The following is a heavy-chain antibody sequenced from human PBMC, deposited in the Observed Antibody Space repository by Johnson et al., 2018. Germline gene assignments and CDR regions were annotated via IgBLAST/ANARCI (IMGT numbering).Heavy chain of an antibody. D-gene: IGHD1-26*01. CDR1: GFTFDDYA. CDR3: AKDIRGGSYLGFNHYYYMDV. Sequence: EVQLVESGGGLVQPGRSLRLSCAASGFTFDDYAMHWVRQAPGKGLEWVSGISWNSGSIGYADSVKGRFTISRDNAKNSLYLQMNRLRAEDTALYFWAKDIRGGSYLGFNHYYYMDVWGKGTTVTVSS. V-gene: IGHV3-9*01. CDR2: ISWNSGSI. J-gene: IGHJ6*03.